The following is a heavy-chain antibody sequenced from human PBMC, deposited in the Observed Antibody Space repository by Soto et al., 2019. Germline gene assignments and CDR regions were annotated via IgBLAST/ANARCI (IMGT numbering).Heavy chain of an antibody. V-gene: IGHV4-4*02. CDR3: ARGPNPYYYYYYGMDV. CDR1: GGSISSINW. J-gene: IGHJ6*02. CDR2: IYHSGST. Sequence: QVQLQESGPGLVKPSGTLSLTCAVSGGSISSINWWSWVRQPPVKGLYWIGEIYHSGSTNYNQSLKSRVTISVDKSKTQFSLKLSSVTAADTVVDYWARGPNPYYYYYYGMDVWGQGTTVTVSS.